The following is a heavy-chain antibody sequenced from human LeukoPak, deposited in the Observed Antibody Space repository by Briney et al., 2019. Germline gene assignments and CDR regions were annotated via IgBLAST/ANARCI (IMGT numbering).Heavy chain of an antibody. CDR3: ARDPGDYGGNRFDY. J-gene: IGHJ4*02. Sequence: PGESLKISCKASGYTFTGYCIHWVRQAPGQGLEWMGWINPNSGGTNYAQKFQGRVTMTRDTSISTAYMELSRLRSDDTAVYYCARDPGDYGGNRFDYWGQGTLVTVSS. D-gene: IGHD4-23*01. V-gene: IGHV1-2*02. CDR2: INPNSGGT. CDR1: GYTFTGYC.